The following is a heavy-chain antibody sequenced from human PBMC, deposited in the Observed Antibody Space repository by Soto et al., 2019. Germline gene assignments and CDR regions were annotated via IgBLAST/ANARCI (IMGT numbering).Heavy chain of an antibody. Sequence: SETLSLTCAVYGGSFIGYYWSWIRQPPGKGLEWIGEINHSGSTNYNPSLKSRVTISVDTSKNQFSLKLSSVTAADTAVYYCARGPGIAVAGYYFDYWGQGTLVTVSS. CDR1: GGSFIGYY. CDR2: INHSGST. J-gene: IGHJ4*02. D-gene: IGHD6-19*01. V-gene: IGHV4-34*01. CDR3: ARGPGIAVAGYYFDY.